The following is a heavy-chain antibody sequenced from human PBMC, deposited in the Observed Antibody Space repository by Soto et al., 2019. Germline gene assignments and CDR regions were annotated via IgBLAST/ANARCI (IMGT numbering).Heavy chain of an antibody. J-gene: IGHJ5*02. V-gene: IGHV4-39*01. CDR1: GGSISSNNYF. CDR2: IHYTGST. CDR3: ARSAANWFDP. Sequence: QLQLQESGPGLVKPSETLSLTCTVSGGSISSNNYFWGWIRQPPGKGLEWIGSIHYTGSTYYNPSLKSRVTISVDTSKNQFSLKLTAVTATDTAVYSCARSAANWFDPWGQGTLVTVSS.